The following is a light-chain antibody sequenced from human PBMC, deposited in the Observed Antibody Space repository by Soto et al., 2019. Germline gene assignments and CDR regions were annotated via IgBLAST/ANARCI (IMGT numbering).Light chain of an antibody. CDR1: QGILDY. J-gene: IGKJ1*01. Sequence: DIQMTQSPSFLSASVEDRVTITCRASQGILDYVAWFQQKPGKAPNLLIYAASTLQSGVPTRFSGSGSGTDFTLTISSLQPEDVATYYCHKYNTAPQTFGQGTKVEIK. CDR3: HKYNTAPQT. V-gene: IGKV1-27*01. CDR2: AAS.